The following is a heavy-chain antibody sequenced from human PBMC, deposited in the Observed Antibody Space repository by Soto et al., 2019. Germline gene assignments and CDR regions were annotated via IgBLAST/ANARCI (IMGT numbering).Heavy chain of an antibody. CDR1: GFIFSNAW. J-gene: IGHJ4*02. D-gene: IGHD3-22*01. V-gene: IGHV3-15*01. CDR2: IKSKTDGGTT. Sequence: GGSLRLSCAASGFIFSNAWMSWVRQAPGKGLEWVGRIKSKTDGGTTDYAAPVKGRFTISRDDSKNTLYLQMNSLKTEDTAVYYCTAPPYYYDSSGPTLVSWGQGTLVTVSS. CDR3: TAPPYYYDSSGPTLVS.